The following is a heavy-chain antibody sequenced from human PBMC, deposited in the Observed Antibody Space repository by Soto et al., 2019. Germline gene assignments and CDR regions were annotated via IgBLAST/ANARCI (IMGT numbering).Heavy chain of an antibody. CDR2: IAVGSGYT. Sequence: SVKVSCKASGFTFTSSAFQWVRQARGQRLEWIGWIAVGSGYTNYAQRFQDRVTLTRDMSTATTYMELSRLTSEDTAIYYCAADATAWQQMVPYDYWGKGTLVTVSS. V-gene: IGHV1-58*01. CDR3: AADATAWQQMVPYDY. CDR1: GFTFTSSA. J-gene: IGHJ4*02. D-gene: IGHD2-8*01.